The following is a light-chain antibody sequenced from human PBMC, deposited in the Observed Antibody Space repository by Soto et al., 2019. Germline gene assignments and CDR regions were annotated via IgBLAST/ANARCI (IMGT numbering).Light chain of an antibody. CDR1: QAIRNN. Sequence: DIQMTQSPLSLSASAGDKVTITCRASQAIRNNLAWYQQKPGKVPTLLIYAAFTLQSGVPSRFSGSGSGTDFTLTISSLQPEDVATYYCQKYYSVPFTFGPGPKVEIK. CDR2: AAF. V-gene: IGKV1-27*01. CDR3: QKYYSVPFT. J-gene: IGKJ3*01.